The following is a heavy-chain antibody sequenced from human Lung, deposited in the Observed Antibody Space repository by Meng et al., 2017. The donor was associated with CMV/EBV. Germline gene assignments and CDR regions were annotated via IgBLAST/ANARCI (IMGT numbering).Heavy chain of an antibody. CDR2: IYYSGST. Sequence: SXTLSLXCTVSGGSIGSYYWSWIRQPPGKGLEWIGYIYYSGSTNYNPSLKSRVTISVDTSKNQFSLKLSSVTAADTAVYYCAREVRGSYDFWSGYNWFDPWXPGNXVNGAS. J-gene: IGHJ5*02. CDR3: AREVRGSYDFWSGYNWFDP. V-gene: IGHV4-59*01. CDR1: GGSIGSYY. D-gene: IGHD3-3*01.